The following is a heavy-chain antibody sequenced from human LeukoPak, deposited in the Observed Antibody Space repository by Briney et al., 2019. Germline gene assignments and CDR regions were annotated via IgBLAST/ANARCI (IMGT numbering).Heavy chain of an antibody. CDR2: ISGSGGST. J-gene: IGHJ4*02. CDR3: AKDRTYYYDSSGPYYFDY. Sequence: PGGSLRLSCAASGFTFSSYAMSWVRQAPGKGLEWVSAISGSGGSTYYADSVKGRFTISRDNSKNTLYLQMNSLRAEDTAVYYCAKDRTYYYDSSGPYYFDYWGQGTLVTVSS. V-gene: IGHV3-23*01. D-gene: IGHD3-22*01. CDR1: GFTFSSYA.